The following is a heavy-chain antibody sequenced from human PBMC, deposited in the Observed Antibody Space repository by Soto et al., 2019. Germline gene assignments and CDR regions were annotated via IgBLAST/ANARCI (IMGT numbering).Heavy chain of an antibody. V-gene: IGHV1-69*01. Sequence: QVQLVQSGAEVRKPGSAVRVSCKASGGTFNMYAMNWVRQAPGQGLEWMAGIIPIFDTPRYSQQFQGRVTITVDESTITAYMELSSRRSGDTAIYYCARSIGSGGVIGGFDYWGQGTLVTVAS. CDR1: GGTFNMYA. J-gene: IGHJ4*02. D-gene: IGHD3-16*02. CDR2: IIPIFDTP. CDR3: ARSIGSGGVIGGFDY.